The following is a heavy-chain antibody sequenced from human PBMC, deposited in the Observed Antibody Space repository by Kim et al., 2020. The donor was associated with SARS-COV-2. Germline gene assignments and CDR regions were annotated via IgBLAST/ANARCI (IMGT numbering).Heavy chain of an antibody. J-gene: IGHJ4*02. D-gene: IGHD4-17*01. CDR3: AFGGYGDSPFDY. V-gene: IGHV4-39*01. Sequence: SSTPSLRSRVTISVDTSKNQFSLKLSSVTAADTAVYYCAFGGYGDSPFDYWGQGTLVTVSS.